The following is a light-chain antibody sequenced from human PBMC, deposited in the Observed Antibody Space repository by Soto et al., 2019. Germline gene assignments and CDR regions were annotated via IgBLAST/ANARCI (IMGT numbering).Light chain of an antibody. CDR1: QGISNY. Sequence: DIQMTQSPSSLSASVGDRVTITCRASQGISNYLAWYQQIPGKVPKLLISAASTLQSGVPSRFSGSGSGTDFTLTISSLQPEDVATYYCQKYTNVPAFGGGTRWSSN. CDR2: AAS. V-gene: IGKV1-27*01. J-gene: IGKJ4*01. CDR3: QKYTNVPA.